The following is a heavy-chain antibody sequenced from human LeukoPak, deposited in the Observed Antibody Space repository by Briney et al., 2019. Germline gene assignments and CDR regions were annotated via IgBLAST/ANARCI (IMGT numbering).Heavy chain of an antibody. J-gene: IGHJ4*02. CDR1: GGSITSSNW. CDR3: ARGTITTVTDS. Sequence: SETLSLTCAISGGSITSSNWWTWVRQPPGKGLEWVGEIYLRGNTNYNPSLESRVSISVDESKTQLSLRLESVTAADTAVYYCARGTITTVTDSWGPGTLVTVSS. D-gene: IGHD4-17*01. V-gene: IGHV4-4*02. CDR2: IYLRGNT.